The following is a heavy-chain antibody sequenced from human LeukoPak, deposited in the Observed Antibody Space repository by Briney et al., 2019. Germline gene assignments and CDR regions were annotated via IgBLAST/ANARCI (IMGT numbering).Heavy chain of an antibody. V-gene: IGHV1-69*04. Sequence: SVKVSCKASGGTFSSYAISWVRQAPGQGLEWMGRIIPILGIANYAQKFQGRVTITADKSTSTAYMELSSLRSEDTAVYYCARDFGVADGWFDPWGQGTLVTVSS. CDR2: IIPILGIA. CDR1: GGTFSSYA. CDR3: ARDFGVADGWFDP. D-gene: IGHD3-3*01. J-gene: IGHJ5*02.